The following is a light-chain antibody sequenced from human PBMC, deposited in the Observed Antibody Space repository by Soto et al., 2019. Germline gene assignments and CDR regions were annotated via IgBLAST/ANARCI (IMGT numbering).Light chain of an antibody. CDR1: SSDIGGYNF. J-gene: IGLJ1*01. CDR2: DVS. CDR3: NSYRTVSTDV. Sequence: QSALTQPASVSGSPGQSITISCTGTSSDIGGYNFVSWYQHHPGKAPKLLIHDVSNRHSGVSSRFSGSKSGNTASLTISGLQAEDEADYYCNSYRTVSTDVFGTGTQLPVL. V-gene: IGLV2-14*03.